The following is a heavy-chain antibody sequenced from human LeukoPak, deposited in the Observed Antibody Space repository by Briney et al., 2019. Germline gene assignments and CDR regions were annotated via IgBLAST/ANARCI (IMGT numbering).Heavy chain of an antibody. V-gene: IGHV1-2*02. CDR2: INPKSGGT. Sequence: ASVKVSCKASGYTFTGYYMHWVRQAPGQGLEWMGWINPKSGGTNYAQQFQGRVTMARDTSISTAYMELSRLRSDDTAVYYCARDSGERGSGSYLIAYWGQGTLVTVSS. J-gene: IGHJ4*02. D-gene: IGHD3-10*01. CDR1: GYTFTGYY. CDR3: ARDSGERGSGSYLIAY.